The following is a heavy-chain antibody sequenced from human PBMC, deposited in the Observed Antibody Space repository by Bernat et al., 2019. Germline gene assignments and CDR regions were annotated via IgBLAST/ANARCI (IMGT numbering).Heavy chain of an antibody. D-gene: IGHD6-25*01. V-gene: IGHV3-7*01. CDR3: ARDAKRQSGKFDY. CDR1: GFTFSSYW. CDR2: IKQDGSEK. Sequence: EVQLVESGGGLVKPGGSLRLSCAASGFTFSSYWMSWVRQAPGKGLEWVANIKQDGSEKYYVDSVKGRFTISRDNAKNSLYLQMNSLRAEDTAVYYCARDAKRQSGKFDYWGQGTLVTVSS. J-gene: IGHJ4*02.